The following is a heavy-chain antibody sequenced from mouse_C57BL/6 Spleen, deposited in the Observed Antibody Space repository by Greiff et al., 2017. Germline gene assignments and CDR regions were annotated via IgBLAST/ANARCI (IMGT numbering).Heavy chain of an antibody. V-gene: IGHV1-15*01. D-gene: IGHD2-1*01. CDR3: TNYGKRAMDY. J-gene: IGHJ4*01. CDR2: IDPETGGT. Sequence: QVHVKQSGAELVRPGASVTLSCKASGYTFTDYEMHWVKQTPVHGLEWIGAIDPETGGTAYNQKFKGKAILTADKSSSTAYMELRSLTSEDSAVYYCTNYGKRAMDYWGQGTSVTVSS. CDR1: GYTFTDYE.